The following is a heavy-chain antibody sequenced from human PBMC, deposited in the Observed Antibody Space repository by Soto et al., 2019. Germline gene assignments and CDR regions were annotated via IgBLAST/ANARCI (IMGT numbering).Heavy chain of an antibody. CDR1: GGSFTSNSW. Sequence: SETLSLTCAVSGGSFTSNSWWTWVRQPPGQGLEWIGEIYRTGSTNYNPSLKSRVTISLDKSENQFSLKVTSLTAADTAVYYCASRDPGTSVDYWGQGTLVTVSS. D-gene: IGHD1-7*01. CDR3: ASRDPGTSVDY. J-gene: IGHJ4*02. CDR2: IYRTGST. V-gene: IGHV4-4*02.